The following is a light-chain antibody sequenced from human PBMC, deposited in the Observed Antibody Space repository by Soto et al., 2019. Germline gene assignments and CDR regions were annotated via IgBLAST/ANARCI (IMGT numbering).Light chain of an antibody. J-gene: IGLJ1*01. CDR1: SGAVTSDSY. CDR3: LLYYDGANV. V-gene: IGLV7-43*01. Sequence: QAVVTQEPSLTVSPGGTVTLTCASSSGAVTSDSYPSWFQQKPGQAPRALIYTISNKHSWTPARFSGSLLGGKAALTLSDVQPEDEAAYFCLLYYDGANVFGPGTKLTVL. CDR2: TIS.